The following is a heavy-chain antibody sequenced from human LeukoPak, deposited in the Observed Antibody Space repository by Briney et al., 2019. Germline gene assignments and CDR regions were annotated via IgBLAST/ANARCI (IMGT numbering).Heavy chain of an antibody. CDR1: GGSISSYY. CDR3: ARRDYSSGFYFFDY. V-gene: IGHV4-4*07. J-gene: IGHJ4*02. CDR2: IYTSGST. Sequence: KSSETLSLTCTVSGGSISSYYWSWIRQPAGKGLEWIGRIYTSGSTNYNPSLKSRATMSVDTSKNQFSLKLSSVTAADTAVYYCARRDYSSGFYFFDYWGQGTLVTVSS. D-gene: IGHD3-22*01.